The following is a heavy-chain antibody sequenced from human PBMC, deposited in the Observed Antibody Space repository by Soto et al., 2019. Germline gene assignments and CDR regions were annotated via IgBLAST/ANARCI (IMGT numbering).Heavy chain of an antibody. J-gene: IGHJ6*03. V-gene: IGHV3-7*01. Sequence: GGSLRLSCAASGFTFRNYWMSWVRQAPGKGLEWVANIKPDGSEKNYLGSVKGRFTISRDNAKNSLYLQMDSLRAEDTAMYYCAREVVVAVLHYYHMDVWGKGTTVTVSS. CDR2: IKPDGSEK. CDR1: GFTFRNYW. D-gene: IGHD2-15*01. CDR3: AREVVVAVLHYYHMDV.